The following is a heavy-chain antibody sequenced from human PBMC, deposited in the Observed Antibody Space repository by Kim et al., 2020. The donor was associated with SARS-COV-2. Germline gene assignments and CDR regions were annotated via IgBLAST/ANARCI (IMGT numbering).Heavy chain of an antibody. CDR1: GGSISSSSYY. Sequence: SETLSLTCTVSGGSISSSSYYWGWIRQPPGKGLEWIGSIYYSGSTYYNPSLKSRVTISVDTSKNQFSLKLSSVTAADTAVYYCARDQGERGLFAGGGYMDVWGQGTTVTVSS. CDR3: ARDQGERGLFAGGGYMDV. D-gene: IGHD6-19*01. J-gene: IGHJ6*02. V-gene: IGHV4-39*02. CDR2: IYYSGST.